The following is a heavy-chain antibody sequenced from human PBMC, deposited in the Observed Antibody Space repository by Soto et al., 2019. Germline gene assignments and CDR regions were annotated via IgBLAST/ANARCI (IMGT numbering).Heavy chain of an antibody. V-gene: IGHV4-4*02. CDR1: GGSISRSNW. Sequence: QVELQESGPGLVKPSETLSLICAVSGGSISRSNWWSWVRHPPGKGLEWIGEIYHSGLTDYNPSPKXRXTXAIDKSKNQFSLNLTSVTAADTAVYYCTRVLAALGNRWYLDLWGRGTLVSVSS. D-gene: IGHD2-15*01. CDR2: IYHSGLT. J-gene: IGHJ2*01. CDR3: TRVLAALGNRWYLDL.